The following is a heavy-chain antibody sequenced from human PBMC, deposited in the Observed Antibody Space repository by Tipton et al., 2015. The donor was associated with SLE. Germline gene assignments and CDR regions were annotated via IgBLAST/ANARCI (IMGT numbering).Heavy chain of an antibody. Sequence: TLSLTCEVYGGSFSGYYWSWIRQSPGKGLEWIGEINYSGSTYYNPSLKSRVTISVDTSKNQFSLKLSSVTAADTAVYYCARQRSRFCSGGSCYGPSYFDYWGQGTLVTVSS. CDR2: INYSGST. V-gene: IGHV4-34*01. CDR3: ARQRSRFCSGGSCYGPSYFDY. CDR1: GGSFSGYY. J-gene: IGHJ4*02. D-gene: IGHD2-15*01.